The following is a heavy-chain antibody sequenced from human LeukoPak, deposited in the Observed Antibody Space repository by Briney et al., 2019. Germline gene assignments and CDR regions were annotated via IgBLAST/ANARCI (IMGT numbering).Heavy chain of an antibody. CDR2: ISSSSSYI. CDR3: ASQITSYGGNFREGNAFDI. V-gene: IGHV3-21*01. CDR1: GFTFSSYS. D-gene: IGHD4-23*01. Sequence: GGSLRLSCAASGFTFSSYSMNWVRQAPGKGLEWVSSISSSSSYIYYADSVKGRFTISRDNAKNSLYLQMNSLRAEDTAVYYCASQITSYGGNFREGNAFDIWGQGTMVTVSS. J-gene: IGHJ3*02.